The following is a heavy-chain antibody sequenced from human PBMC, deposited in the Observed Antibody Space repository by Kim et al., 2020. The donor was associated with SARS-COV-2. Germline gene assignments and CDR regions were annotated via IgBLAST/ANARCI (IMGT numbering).Heavy chain of an antibody. D-gene: IGHD2-15*01. CDR3: AIWGVLGYCSGGSCRTNTS. J-gene: IGHJ4*02. CDR1: GYTFTGYY. V-gene: IGHV1-2*06. CDR2: INPNSGGT. Sequence: ASVKVSCKASGYTFTGYYMHWVRQAPGQGLEWMGRINPNSGGTNYAQKFQGRVTMTRDTSISTAYMELSRLRSDDTAVYYCAIWGVLGYCSGGSCRTNTSWGQGTLVTVSS.